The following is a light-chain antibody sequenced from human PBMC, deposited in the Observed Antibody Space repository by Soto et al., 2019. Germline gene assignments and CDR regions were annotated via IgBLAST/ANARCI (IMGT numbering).Light chain of an antibody. CDR2: DVN. J-gene: IGLJ2*01. Sequence: QSALTQPASVSGSPGQSITISCTGTSSDVGGYNYVSWFQQHPGKAPKLMIFDVNNRPSEVSNRFSGSKSANTAALTISGLQAEDEADYYCSSYSSSSILVFGGGTQLTVL. CDR1: SSDVGGYNY. V-gene: IGLV2-14*01. CDR3: SSYSSSSILV.